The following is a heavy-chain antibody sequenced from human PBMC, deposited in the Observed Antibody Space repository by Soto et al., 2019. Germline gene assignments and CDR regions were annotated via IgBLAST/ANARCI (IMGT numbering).Heavy chain of an antibody. Sequence: GGSLRLSCAASGFAFTNYAMTWARQAPGKGLEWVSSLLRSGSTTYYADSVKGRFTISSDISANSLYLQMDSLRAEDTAVYYCAKDAVSGDGIWLLDSWGQGTVVTVSS. CDR1: GFAFTNYA. D-gene: IGHD4-17*01. CDR2: LLRSGSTT. J-gene: IGHJ4*02. CDR3: AKDAVSGDGIWLLDS. V-gene: IGHV3-23*01.